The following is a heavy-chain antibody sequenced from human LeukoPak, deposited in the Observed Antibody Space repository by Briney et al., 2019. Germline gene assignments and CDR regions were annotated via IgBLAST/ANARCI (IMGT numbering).Heavy chain of an antibody. V-gene: IGHV3-53*01. Sequence: PGGSLRLSCAASGFTFSSYAMSWVRQAPGKGLEWVSVIYSGGSTFYADSVKGRFSISRDNSKNTLYLQMNSLGAEDTAVYYCARGYGAGSRKEYYFDYWGQGTQVTVSS. CDR1: GFTFSSYA. CDR2: IYSGGST. J-gene: IGHJ4*02. D-gene: IGHD3-10*01. CDR3: ARGYGAGSRKEYYFDY.